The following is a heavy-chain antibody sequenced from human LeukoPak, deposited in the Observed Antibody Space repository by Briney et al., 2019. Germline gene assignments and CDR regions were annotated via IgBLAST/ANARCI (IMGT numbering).Heavy chain of an antibody. CDR2: IYSGGST. CDR3: VRGRIAARTPYFDY. V-gene: IGHV3-53*01. D-gene: IGHD6-6*01. Sequence: GGSLRLSCAASGFTVSSNYMSWVRQAPGKGLEWVSVIYSGGSTYYSDSVKGRFTISRDNSKNTLYLQMNSLRAEDTAVYYCVRGRIAARTPYFDYWGQGTLVTVSS. CDR1: GFTVSSNY. J-gene: IGHJ4*02.